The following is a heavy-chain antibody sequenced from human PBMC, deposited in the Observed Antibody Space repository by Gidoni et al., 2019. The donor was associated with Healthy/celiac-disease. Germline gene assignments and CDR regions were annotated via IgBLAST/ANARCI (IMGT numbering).Heavy chain of an antibody. V-gene: IGHV3-53*04. CDR1: GFTVSSNY. CDR3: ARRTGGGVDY. Sequence: EVQLVESGGGLVQPGGSLRLSCAASGFTVSSNYMSWVRQAPGKGLAWVSVIYSGGRKYYADSVKGRFTISRHNSKNTLYLQMNRLRAEDTAVYYCARRTGGGVDYWGQGTLVTVSS. CDR2: IYSGGRK. J-gene: IGHJ4*02. D-gene: IGHD2-8*02.